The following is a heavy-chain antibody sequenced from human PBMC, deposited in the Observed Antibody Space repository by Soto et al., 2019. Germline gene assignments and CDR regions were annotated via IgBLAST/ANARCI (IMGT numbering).Heavy chain of an antibody. CDR1: GYTFTSYY. J-gene: IGHJ4*02. D-gene: IGHD5-18*01. V-gene: IGHV1-46*01. CDR3: ARDRGGSAYSYGLFDY. Sequence: GASVKVSCKASGYTFTSYYMHWVRQAPGQGLEWMGIINPSGGSTSYAQKFQGRVTMTRDTSTSTVYMELSSLRSEDTAVYYCARDRGGSAYSYGLFDYSGQGTLVTVSS. CDR2: INPSGGST.